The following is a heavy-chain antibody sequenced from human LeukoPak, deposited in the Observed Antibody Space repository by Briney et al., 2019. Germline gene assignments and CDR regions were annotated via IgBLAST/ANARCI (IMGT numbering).Heavy chain of an antibody. V-gene: IGHV4-59*08. CDR1: GGSISSYY. Sequence: PSETLSLTCTVSGGSISSYYWSWIRQPPGKGLEWIGYIYYSGSTNYNPSLKSRVTISVDTSKNQFSLKLSSVTAADTAVYYCARQSVLRYFDWLSFFDYWGQGTLVTVSS. D-gene: IGHD3-9*01. J-gene: IGHJ4*02. CDR3: ARQSVLRYFDWLSFFDY. CDR2: IYYSGST.